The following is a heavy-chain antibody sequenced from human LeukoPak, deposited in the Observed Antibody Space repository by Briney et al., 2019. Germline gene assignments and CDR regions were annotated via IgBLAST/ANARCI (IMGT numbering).Heavy chain of an antibody. CDR2: INHSGST. V-gene: IGHV4-34*01. Sequence: SETLSLTCAVYGGSFSGYYWSWIRQPPGKGLEWIGEINHSGSTNYNPSLKSRVTISVDTSKNQFSLKLNSVTAADTAVYYCARACYGSGSSYFDYWGQGTLVTVSS. CDR3: ARACYGSGSSYFDY. J-gene: IGHJ4*02. CDR1: GGSFSGYY. D-gene: IGHD3-10*01.